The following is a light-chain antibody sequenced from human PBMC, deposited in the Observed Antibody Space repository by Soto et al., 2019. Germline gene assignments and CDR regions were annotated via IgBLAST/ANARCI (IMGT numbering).Light chain of an antibody. V-gene: IGLV1-40*01. Sequence: QSALTQPPSVSGAPGQRVTISCPGSSFNIGAGYDVHWYQHLPGAAPKLLIYDNNNRPSGAPDRFSGSKSGTSASLAITGLQAEEEAEYYCQSYDSGLSGYVFGTGTKVTVL. CDR2: DNN. CDR3: QSYDSGLSGYV. J-gene: IGLJ1*01. CDR1: SFNIGAGYD.